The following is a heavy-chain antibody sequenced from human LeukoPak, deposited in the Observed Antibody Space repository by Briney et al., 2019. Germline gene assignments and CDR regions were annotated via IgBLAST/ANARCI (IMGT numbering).Heavy chain of an antibody. D-gene: IGHD3-22*01. CDR2: IYYSGST. CDR1: GGSINSYY. J-gene: IGHJ5*02. V-gene: IGHV4-59*08. Sequence: SETLSLTCTVSGGSINSYYWSWIRQPPGKGLEWIGYIYYSGSTNYNPSLKSRVTISVDTSKNQFSLKLSSVTAADTAVYYCARQMQDYDSSGNNWFDPWGQGTLVTVSS. CDR3: ARQMQDYDSSGNNWFDP.